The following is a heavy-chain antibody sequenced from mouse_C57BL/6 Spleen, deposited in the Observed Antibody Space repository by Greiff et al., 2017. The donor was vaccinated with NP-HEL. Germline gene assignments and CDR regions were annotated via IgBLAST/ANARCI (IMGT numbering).Heavy chain of an antibody. CDR3: ARYKGAAYYSKEDAMDY. Sequence: EVMLVESGGGLVQPGGSLSLSCAASGFTFTDYYMSWVRQPPGQALEWLGFIRIKANGYTTEYSASVKGRFTISSDNSQSILYIQMNALRAEDSATYDCARYKGAAYYSKEDAMDYWGQGSSVTVSS. D-gene: IGHD2-5*01. V-gene: IGHV7-3*01. CDR2: IRIKANGYTT. J-gene: IGHJ4*01. CDR1: GFTFTDYY.